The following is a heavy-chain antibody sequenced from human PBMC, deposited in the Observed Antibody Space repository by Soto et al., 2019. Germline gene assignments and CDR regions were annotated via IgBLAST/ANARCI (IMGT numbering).Heavy chain of an antibody. Sequence: EVQLVESGGGLVQPGGSLRLSCAASGFTFSSYSMNWVRQAPGKGLEWGSYISSSSSTIYYADSVKGRFTISRDNAKNSLYLKMNSLRDADTAVYYCARDLTTVNAPADWYFDLWGRGTLVTVSS. CDR1: GFTFSSYS. J-gene: IGHJ2*01. D-gene: IGHD4-17*01. CDR2: ISSSSSTI. V-gene: IGHV3-48*02. CDR3: ARDLTTVNAPADWYFDL.